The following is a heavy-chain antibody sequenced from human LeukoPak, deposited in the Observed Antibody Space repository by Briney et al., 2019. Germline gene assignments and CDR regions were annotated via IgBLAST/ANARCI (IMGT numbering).Heavy chain of an antibody. CDR1: GYTFTSYA. D-gene: IGHD3-22*01. CDR2: ISAYNGNT. Sequence: GTSVKVSCKASGYTFTSYAMNWVRQAPGQGLEWMGWISAYNGNTNYAQKLQGRVTMTTDTSTSTAYMELRSLRSDDTAVYYCARDPGGLTYYYDSSGYYTDYWGQGTLVTVSS. V-gene: IGHV1-18*01. J-gene: IGHJ4*02. CDR3: ARDPGGLTYYYDSSGYYTDY.